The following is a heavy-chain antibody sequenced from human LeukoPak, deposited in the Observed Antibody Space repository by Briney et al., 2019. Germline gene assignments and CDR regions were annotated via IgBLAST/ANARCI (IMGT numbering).Heavy chain of an antibody. CDR2: IKQDGSQK. D-gene: IGHD6-6*01. CDR1: GFTFSNYW. J-gene: IGHJ4*02. Sequence: GGFLRLSCAASGFTFSNYWMSWVRQAPGKGLEWVANIKQDGSQKYYVDSVKGRFTISRDNAKNSQYLQMNSLRAEDTAMYYCARIGYSSSSFDYWGQGTLVTVSS. CDR3: ARIGYSSSSFDY. V-gene: IGHV3-7*01.